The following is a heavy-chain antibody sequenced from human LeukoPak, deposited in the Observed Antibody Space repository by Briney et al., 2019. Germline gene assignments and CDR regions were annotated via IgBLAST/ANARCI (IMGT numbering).Heavy chain of an antibody. J-gene: IGHJ4*02. CDR2: INHSGST. CDR1: GGSFSGFY. V-gene: IGHV4-34*01. Sequence: PSETLSLTCAVYGGSFSGFYWSWTRQPPGKGLEWIGEINHSGSTNYNPSLKSRVTISLDTSKNQFSLKLSSVTAADTAVYYCAGRLRSLDYWGQGTLVTVSS. D-gene: IGHD4-17*01. CDR3: AGRLRSLDY.